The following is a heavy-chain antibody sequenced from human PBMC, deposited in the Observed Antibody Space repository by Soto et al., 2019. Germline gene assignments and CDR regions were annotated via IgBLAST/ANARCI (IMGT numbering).Heavy chain of an antibody. Sequence: GASLKISCKGSGYSFTSYWIGWVRQMPGKGLEWMGIIYPGDSDTRYSPSFQGQVTISADKSISTAYLQWSSLKASDTAMYYCARLGTVTTYYYYYYMDVWGKGTTVTVSS. CDR1: GYSFTSYW. CDR2: IYPGDSDT. D-gene: IGHD4-17*01. CDR3: ARLGTVTTYYYYYYMDV. J-gene: IGHJ6*03. V-gene: IGHV5-51*01.